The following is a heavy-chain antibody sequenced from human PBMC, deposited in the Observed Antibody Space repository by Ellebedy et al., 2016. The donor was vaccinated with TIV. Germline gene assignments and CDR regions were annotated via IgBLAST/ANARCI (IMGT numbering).Heavy chain of an antibody. D-gene: IGHD2-8*02. Sequence: GGSLRLSCVASGFTVSSNYMFWVRKAPGKGLEWVALQHSTDIPYYADSVRGRFTVSRDDSQNKLFLQMNNLRGDDTAVYYCARTDCSGRSCYSFFNHWGQGTLVTVSS. V-gene: IGHV3-53*01. CDR2: QHSTDIP. J-gene: IGHJ1*01. CDR3: ARTDCSGRSCYSFFNH. CDR1: GFTVSSNY.